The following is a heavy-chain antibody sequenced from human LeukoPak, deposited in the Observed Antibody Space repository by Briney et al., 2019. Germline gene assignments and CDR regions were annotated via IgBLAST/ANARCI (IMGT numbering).Heavy chain of an antibody. V-gene: IGHV3-23*01. J-gene: IGHJ4*02. D-gene: IGHD5-12*01. CDR3: VKGGLLGRVGY. CDR1: GFTFSSYA. Sequence: GGSLRLSCTTSGFTFSSYALSWVRQAPGKGLEWVSGIRVSGSTYYPDSVTGRFTISRDNSENTLYLQMNSLRVEDTAVYYCVKGGLLGRVGYGGKETLVTVSS. CDR2: IRVSGST.